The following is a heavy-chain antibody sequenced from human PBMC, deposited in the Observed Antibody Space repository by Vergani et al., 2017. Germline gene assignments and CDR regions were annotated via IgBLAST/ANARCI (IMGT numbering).Heavy chain of an antibody. D-gene: IGHD2-2*01. CDR3: ALAESSTSCINXVCITPETGSWFDP. CDR2: ITPFNGNT. Sequence: QMQLVQSGAEVKKTGSSVKVSCKASGYTFTYRYLHWVRQAPGQALEWMGWITPFNGNTNYAQTFQDRVTITRDRSMSTAYMELSSLRSEDTAMYYCALAESSTSCINXVCITPETGSWFDPWGQGTLVTVSS. V-gene: IGHV1-45*02. CDR1: GYTFTYRY. J-gene: IGHJ5*02.